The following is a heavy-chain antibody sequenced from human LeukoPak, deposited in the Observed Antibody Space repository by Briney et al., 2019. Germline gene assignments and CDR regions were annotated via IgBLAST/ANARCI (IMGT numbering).Heavy chain of an antibody. Sequence: GGSLRLSCAASGFTFSDYYMSWIRQAPGKGLEWVSYISSSGTTIYYADSVQGRFTVSRDNAKNSLYLQLNSLRAEDTAVYYCARDTRTFDYWGQGTLVTVSS. D-gene: IGHD1-26*01. J-gene: IGHJ4*02. CDR2: ISSSGTTI. V-gene: IGHV3-11*04. CDR3: ARDTRTFDY. CDR1: GFTFSDYY.